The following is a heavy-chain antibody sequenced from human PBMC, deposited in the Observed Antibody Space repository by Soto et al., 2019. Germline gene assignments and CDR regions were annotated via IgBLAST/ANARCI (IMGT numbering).Heavy chain of an antibody. CDR1: GYTFTKYG. CDR3: SRGGYASSYRFDY. CDR2: IGVYNGKT. Sequence: QEQLVQSGGEVKKPGASVRVSCKASGYTFTKYGITWVRQAPGQGLEWMGWIGVYNGKTNYARKLQGRVIMTADTSASTAYMELRSLRSDDTAVYYCSRGGYASSYRFDYWGQGTLVTVSS. V-gene: IGHV1-18*04. J-gene: IGHJ4*02. D-gene: IGHD2-2*01.